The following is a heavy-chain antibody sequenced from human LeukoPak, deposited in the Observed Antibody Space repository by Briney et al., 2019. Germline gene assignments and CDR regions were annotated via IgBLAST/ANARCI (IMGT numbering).Heavy chain of an antibody. CDR3: ARGGRGYAAARRYNWFDP. V-gene: IGHV6-1*01. J-gene: IGHJ5*02. D-gene: IGHD2-2*01. CDR1: GDSVSSNSAA. CDR2: TYYRSKWYN. Sequence: SQTLSLTCAIFGDSVSSNSAAWNWIRQSPSSGLEWLGRTYYRSKWYNDYAVSVKGRITINPDTSKNQFSLQLNSVTPEDTAVYYCARGGRGYAAARRYNWFDPWGQGTLVTVSS.